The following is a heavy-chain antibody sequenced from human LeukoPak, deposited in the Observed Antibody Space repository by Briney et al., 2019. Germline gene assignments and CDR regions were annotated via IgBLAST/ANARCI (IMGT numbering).Heavy chain of an antibody. CDR1: GDSVSSNTAA. J-gene: IGHJ4*02. Sequence: SQTLSLTCAISGDSVSSNTAAWNWIRQSPSGGLEWLGRTYYRSKWHNDYAASVKGRITINHDTSKNQFSLQLNSVTPEDAAVYYCARLASGNDRDYWGQGTLVTVSS. CDR2: TYYRSKWHN. V-gene: IGHV6-1*01. CDR3: ARLASGNDRDY. D-gene: IGHD1-26*01.